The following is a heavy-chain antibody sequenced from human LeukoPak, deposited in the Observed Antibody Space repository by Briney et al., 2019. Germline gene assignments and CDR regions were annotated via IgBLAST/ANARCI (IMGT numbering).Heavy chain of an antibody. Sequence: SGTLSLTCAVYGGSFSGYYWSWLRQPPGKGLEWIGEINHSGSTNYNPSLKSRVTISVDTSKNQFSLKLSSVTAADTAVYYCARGRRVTMVRGVRFDYWGQGTLVTVSS. CDR3: ARGRRVTMVRGVRFDY. CDR2: INHSGST. CDR1: GGSFSGYY. J-gene: IGHJ4*02. V-gene: IGHV4-34*01. D-gene: IGHD3-10*01.